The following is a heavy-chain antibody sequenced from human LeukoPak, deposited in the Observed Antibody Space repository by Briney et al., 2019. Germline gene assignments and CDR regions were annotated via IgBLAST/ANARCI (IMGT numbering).Heavy chain of an antibody. Sequence: KASGXTFIXYAISWVRQAPGQGLEWMGRIIPIFGRANYAQKFQGRVTINTDEYTRTAYMELSSLRSEDTAVYYCASASSTADYWGQGTLVTASS. D-gene: IGHD2-15*01. CDR1: GXTFIXYA. J-gene: IGHJ4*02. CDR3: ASASSTADY. V-gene: IGHV1-69*05. CDR2: IIPIFGRA.